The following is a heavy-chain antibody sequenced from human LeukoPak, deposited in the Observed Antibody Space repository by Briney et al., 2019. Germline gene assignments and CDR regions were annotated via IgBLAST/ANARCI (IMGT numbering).Heavy chain of an antibody. Sequence: GGSLRLSCAASGFTVSSNYMSWVRQAPGKGLEWVSVIYSGGSTYYADSVKGRFTISRDNSKNTLYLQMNSLRAEDTAVYYCAKDQSGSPPPPLDAFDIWGQGTMVTVSS. CDR2: IYSGGST. V-gene: IGHV3-66*01. CDR3: AKDQSGSPPPPLDAFDI. D-gene: IGHD1-26*01. J-gene: IGHJ3*02. CDR1: GFTVSSNY.